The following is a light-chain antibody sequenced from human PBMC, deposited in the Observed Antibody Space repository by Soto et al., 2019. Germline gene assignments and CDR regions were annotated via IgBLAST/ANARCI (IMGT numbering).Light chain of an antibody. J-gene: IGKJ2*01. CDR2: WAS. Sequence: DIVMTQSPDSLAVSLGERATINCKSSQSVLYSSNNKNYLSWYQQRPGQPPKLLIYWASTRESGVTDRFSCSGSGTDFTLTITSLQAEDVAVYYCQQYESTPPTFGQGTKLEIK. CDR1: QSVLYSSNNKNY. CDR3: QQYESTPPT. V-gene: IGKV4-1*01.